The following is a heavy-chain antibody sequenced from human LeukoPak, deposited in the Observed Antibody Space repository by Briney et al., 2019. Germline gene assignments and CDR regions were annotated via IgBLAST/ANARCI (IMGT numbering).Heavy chain of an antibody. J-gene: IGHJ1*01. V-gene: IGHV4-31*03. Sequence: PSQTLSLTCTVSGGSTTSGGFCWSWIRQHPGKGLEWIGHIYYSGNTYYNPSLKSRVLMSVDTSKNQFSLKLSSVTAADTAVYYCARGNRYSSSWPPRYFQHWGQGTLVTVSS. CDR1: GGSTTSGGFC. CDR2: IYYSGNT. CDR3: ARGNRYSSSWPPRYFQH. D-gene: IGHD6-13*01.